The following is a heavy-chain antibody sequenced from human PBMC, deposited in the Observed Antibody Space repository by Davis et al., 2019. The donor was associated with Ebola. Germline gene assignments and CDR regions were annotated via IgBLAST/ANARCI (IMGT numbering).Heavy chain of an antibody. V-gene: IGHV1-69*13. Sequence: SVKVSCKASGGTFSSYAISWVRQAPGQGLEWMGGIIPIFGTANYAQKFQGRVTITADESTSTAYMELSSLRSEDTAVYYCARVRLLWFGELLYHPAEIDYWGQGTLVTVPS. CDR3: ARVRLLWFGELLYHPAEIDY. CDR2: IIPIFGTA. J-gene: IGHJ4*02. CDR1: GGTFSSYA. D-gene: IGHD3-10*01.